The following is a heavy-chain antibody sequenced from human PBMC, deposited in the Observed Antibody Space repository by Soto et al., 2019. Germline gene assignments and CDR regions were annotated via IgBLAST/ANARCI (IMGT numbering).Heavy chain of an antibody. J-gene: IGHJ6*02. CDR3: AREAKRGYSYGSPYYYYYGMDV. CDR1: DYTFTKYG. Sequence: ASVKVSCKASDYTFTKYGISWGRQAPGQGLEWMGWISAYNGNTNYAQKLQGRVTMTTDTSTSTAYMELRSLRSDDTAVYYCAREAKRGYSYGSPYYYYYGMDVWGQGTTVTAP. CDR2: ISAYNGNT. V-gene: IGHV1-18*04. D-gene: IGHD5-18*01.